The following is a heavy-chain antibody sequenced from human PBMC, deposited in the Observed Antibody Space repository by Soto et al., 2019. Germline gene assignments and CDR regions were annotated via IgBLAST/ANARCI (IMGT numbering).Heavy chain of an antibody. CDR1: GFTFSSYA. Sequence: GGSLRLSCAASGFTFSSYAMHWVRQAPGKGLEWVAVICYDGSNKYYADSVKGRFTISRDNSKNTLYLQMNSLRAEDTAVYYCARDCCRFGEFTDYYYYYMDVWGKGTTVTVSS. CDR2: ICYDGSNK. J-gene: IGHJ6*03. V-gene: IGHV3-33*01. D-gene: IGHD3-10*01. CDR3: ARDCCRFGEFTDYYYYYMDV.